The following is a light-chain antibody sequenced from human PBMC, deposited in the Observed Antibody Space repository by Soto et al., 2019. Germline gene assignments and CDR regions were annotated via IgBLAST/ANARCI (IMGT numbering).Light chain of an antibody. CDR3: NSYRSSVIPVV. Sequence: ALTQPASVSGSPGQSITISCTGTSSDIGGYNYVSWYQQHPGKAPKLLIYGVSNRPSGVSDRFSGSKSGNTASLTISGLQAEDEADYYCNSYRSSVIPVVFGGGTKLTVL. J-gene: IGLJ2*01. CDR1: SSDIGGYNY. CDR2: GVS. V-gene: IGLV2-14*01.